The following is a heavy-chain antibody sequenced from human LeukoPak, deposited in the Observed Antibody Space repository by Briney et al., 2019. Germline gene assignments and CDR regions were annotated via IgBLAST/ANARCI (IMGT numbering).Heavy chain of an antibody. Sequence: PGGSLRLSCEASGFPFSSYAMSWVRQAPGKGLEWVSGITSTGRTPYYADSVKGRFTISRDNTNNTLYLQMDSLRVEDTAVYYCAVIATVTPGYWGQGTLVSVSS. J-gene: IGHJ4*02. CDR1: GFPFSSYA. V-gene: IGHV3-23*05. CDR2: ITSTGRTP. CDR3: AVIATVTPGY. D-gene: IGHD4-17*01.